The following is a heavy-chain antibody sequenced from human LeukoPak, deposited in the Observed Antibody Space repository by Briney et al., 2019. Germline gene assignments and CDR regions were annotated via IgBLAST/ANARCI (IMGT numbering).Heavy chain of an antibody. V-gene: IGHV4-4*02. J-gene: IGHJ4*02. CDR2: VHLSGAT. D-gene: IGHD1-26*01. Sequence: SETLSLTCAVSGGSITTTNWWSWVRQPPGRGLEWIGEVHLSGATNYNPSLESRVSMSIDKSKNHLSLEVTSVTAADTAIYYCTRESGAFSPFGFWGQGTLLTVSS. CDR1: GGSITTTNW. CDR3: TRESGAFSPFGF.